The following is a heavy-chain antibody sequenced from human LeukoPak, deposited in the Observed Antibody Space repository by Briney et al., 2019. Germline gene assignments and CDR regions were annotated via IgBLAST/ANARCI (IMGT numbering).Heavy chain of an antibody. CDR2: INHSGST. Sequence: PSETLSLTCAVYGGSFSGYYWSWIRRPPGKGLEWIGEINHSGSTNYNPSLKSRVTISVDTSKNQFSLKLSSVTAADTAVYYCARGGPRITMIVVVDRDYYFDYWGQGTLVTVSS. CDR3: ARGGPRITMIVVVDRDYYFDY. V-gene: IGHV4-34*01. CDR1: GGSFSGYY. D-gene: IGHD3-22*01. J-gene: IGHJ4*02.